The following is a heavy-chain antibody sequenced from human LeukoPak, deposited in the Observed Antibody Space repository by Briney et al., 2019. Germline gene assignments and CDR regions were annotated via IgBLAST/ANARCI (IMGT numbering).Heavy chain of an antibody. J-gene: IGHJ4*02. CDR2: ISGYSGNT. CDR3: GRSREGLYSGSSLDY. Sequence: ASVKVSCKASGYTFSDYGISWVRQAPGRGLEWMGWISGYSGNTNYAQKLQGRVTMTTDTSTRTAYMELRSLKSDDTAVYYCGRSREGLYSGSSLDYWGQGTLVTVSS. V-gene: IGHV1-18*01. D-gene: IGHD1-26*01. CDR1: GYTFSDYG.